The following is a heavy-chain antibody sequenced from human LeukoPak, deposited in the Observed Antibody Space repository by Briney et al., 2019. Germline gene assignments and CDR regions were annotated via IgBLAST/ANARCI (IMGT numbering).Heavy chain of an antibody. J-gene: IGHJ4*02. CDR1: GDSLGGYY. V-gene: IGHV4-34*01. CDR3: ARSGYSYGYDY. Sequence: PSETLSLTCGVYGDSLGGYYWSWIRQPPGKGLEWLGEVSHTGSTNDNPSLKSRVTISIDTSKNQFSLNLSSVTAADTAVYFCARSGYSYGYDYWGQGTLVTVSS. D-gene: IGHD5-18*01. CDR2: VSHTGST.